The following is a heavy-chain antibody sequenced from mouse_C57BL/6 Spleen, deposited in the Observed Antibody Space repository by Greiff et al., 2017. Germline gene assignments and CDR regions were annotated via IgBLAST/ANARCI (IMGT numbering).Heavy chain of an antibody. V-gene: IGHV1-80*01. CDR3: APLDDYAMDY. CDR1: GYAFSSYW. J-gene: IGHJ4*01. Sequence: VKLMESGAELVKPGASVKISCKASGYAFSSYWMNWAKQRPGKGLEWIGQIYPGDGDTNYNGKFKGKATLTADKSSSTAYMKLSSLTSEDSAVYFCAPLDDYAMDYWGQGTSVTVSS. CDR2: IYPGDGDT.